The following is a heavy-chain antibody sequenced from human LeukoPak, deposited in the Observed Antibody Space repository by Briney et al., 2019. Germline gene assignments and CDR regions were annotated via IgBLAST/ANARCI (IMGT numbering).Heavy chain of an antibody. J-gene: IGHJ6*03. CDR2: INHSGST. V-gene: IGHV4-34*01. D-gene: IGHD6-19*01. CDR1: GGSFSGYY. CDR3: ARSGYSSGWNYFHYYMDV. Sequence: SETLSLTCAVYGGSFSGYYWSWIRQPPGKGLEWIGEINHSGSTNYNPSLKSRVTISVDTSKNQFSLKVSSVTAADTAVYYCARSGYSSGWNYFHYYMDVWGKGTTVTVSS.